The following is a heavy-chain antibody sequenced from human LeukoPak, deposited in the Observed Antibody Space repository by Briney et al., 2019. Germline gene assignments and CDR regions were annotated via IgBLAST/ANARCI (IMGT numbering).Heavy chain of an antibody. D-gene: IGHD6-13*01. CDR3: ARHWGDIAAAGTDY. V-gene: IGHV4-39*01. Sequence: SETLSLTCTVPGGSISSSSYYWGWIRQPPGKGLEWIGSIYYSGSTYYNPSLKSRVTISVDTSKHQFSLKLSSVPAADTAVYYCARHWGDIAAAGTDYWGQGTLVTVSS. CDR1: GGSISSSSYY. CDR2: IYYSGST. J-gene: IGHJ4*02.